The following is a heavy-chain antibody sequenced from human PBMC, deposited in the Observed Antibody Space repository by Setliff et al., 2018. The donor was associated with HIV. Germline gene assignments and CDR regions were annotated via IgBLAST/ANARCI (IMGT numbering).Heavy chain of an antibody. V-gene: IGHV3-30-3*01. J-gene: IGHJ4*02. CDR3: ARTPRYYDYAWGSYGAPLYYFDY. Sequence: HPGGSLRLSCAASGVTFSSFAMHWVRQAPGKGLEWVAVISYDGGNKYYADSVKGRFTLPRDNSRNTLYLQMNSLRAEDTAVYYYARTPRYYDYAWGSYGAPLYYFDYWGQGTLVTVSS. CDR2: ISYDGGNK. D-gene: IGHD3-16*01. CDR1: GVTFSSFA.